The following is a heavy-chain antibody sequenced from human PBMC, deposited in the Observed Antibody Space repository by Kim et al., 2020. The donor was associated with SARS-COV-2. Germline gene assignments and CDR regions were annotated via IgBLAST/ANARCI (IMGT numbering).Heavy chain of an antibody. V-gene: IGHV1-69*04. D-gene: IGHD3-3*01. Sequence: FQGRVTITADKSTSTAYMELSSLRSEDTAVYYCAREGTDYDFWSGYKFDYWGQGTLVTVSS. CDR3: AREGTDYDFWSGYKFDY. J-gene: IGHJ4*02.